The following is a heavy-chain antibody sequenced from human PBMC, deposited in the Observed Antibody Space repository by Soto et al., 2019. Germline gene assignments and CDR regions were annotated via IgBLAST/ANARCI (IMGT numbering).Heavy chain of an antibody. J-gene: IGHJ3*02. Sequence: LRLSCAASTFIFSDYAMSWVRQAPGKGLEWVSSVGGGGGDTYYADSVKGRFTISRDNSKNTLYLQMNGLRAEDTAVYYCVKGGVQRNSVWDPFDIWGQGTMVTVSS. V-gene: IGHV3-23*01. D-gene: IGHD4-4*01. CDR3: VKGGVQRNSVWDPFDI. CDR1: TFIFSDYA. CDR2: VGGGGGDT.